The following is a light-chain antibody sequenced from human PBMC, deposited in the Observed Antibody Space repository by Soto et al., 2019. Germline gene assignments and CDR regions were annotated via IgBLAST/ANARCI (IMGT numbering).Light chain of an antibody. CDR3: QQYNNWPPIT. J-gene: IGKJ5*01. V-gene: IGKV3-11*01. CDR2: DAS. Sequence: IVLTQSPATLSLYPGERATLSCRASQSVSSYLAWYQQKPGQAPRLLIYDASNRATGIPARFSGSGSGTDFTLTISSLEPEDFAVYYCQQYNNWPPITFGQGTRLDIK. CDR1: QSVSSY.